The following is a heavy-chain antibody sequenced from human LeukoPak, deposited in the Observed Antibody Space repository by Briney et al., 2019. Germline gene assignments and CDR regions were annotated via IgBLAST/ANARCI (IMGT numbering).Heavy chain of an antibody. Sequence: PSETLSLTCTVSGGSISPYDWSWIRQPPGKGLEWLGYIYYSGNTDYNPSLKSRVAISVDTSKNQFSLKLSSVTAADTAVYYCARSTGTTMFIDYWGQGTLVTVSS. CDR2: IYYSGNT. D-gene: IGHD3-10*02. CDR3: ARSTGTTMFIDY. J-gene: IGHJ4*02. CDR1: GGSISPYD. V-gene: IGHV4-59*01.